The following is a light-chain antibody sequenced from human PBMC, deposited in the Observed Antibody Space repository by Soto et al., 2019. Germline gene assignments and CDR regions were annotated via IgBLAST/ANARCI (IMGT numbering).Light chain of an antibody. CDR3: QHYNSWPYT. Sequence: EIVMTQSPATLSLSPGERATLSCRASQTIDNTLAWYQRKPGQAPRLLIYDVSTRATGVPARFSGSGSGTDFTLTISSLQSEDFAVYYCQHYNSWPYTFGQGTKVEIK. J-gene: IGKJ2*01. CDR2: DVS. CDR1: QTIDNT. V-gene: IGKV3-15*01.